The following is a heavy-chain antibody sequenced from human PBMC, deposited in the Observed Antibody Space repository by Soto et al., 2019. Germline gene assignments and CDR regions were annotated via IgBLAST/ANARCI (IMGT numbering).Heavy chain of an antibody. V-gene: IGHV3-23*01. CDR1: GFTFSNYA. D-gene: IGHD5-18*01. CDR2: ISGSGSGGATYYP. Sequence: EVQLLESGGGLAQPGGSLRLSCAASGFTFSNYAMSWVRQAPGKGLEWVSTISGSGSGGATYYPYYADSVKGRFTISRDSSKNTVSLEMNSLRAEDTAVYYCARAGYGYAFDIWGQGTMVTVSS. CDR3: ARAGYGYAFDI. J-gene: IGHJ3*02.